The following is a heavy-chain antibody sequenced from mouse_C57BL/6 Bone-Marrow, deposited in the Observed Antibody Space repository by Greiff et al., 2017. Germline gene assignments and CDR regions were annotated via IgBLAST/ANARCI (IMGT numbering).Heavy chain of an antibody. V-gene: IGHV5-9*01. Sequence: EVQGVESGGGLVKPGGSLKLSCAASGFTFSSYTMSWVRQTPEKRLEWVATISGGGGNTYYPDSVKGRFTISRDNAKNTLYLQMSSLRSEDTALYYCARGGGSSDLAYWGQGTLVTVSA. J-gene: IGHJ3*01. CDR2: ISGGGGNT. CDR3: ARGGGSSDLAY. CDR1: GFTFSSYT. D-gene: IGHD1-1*01.